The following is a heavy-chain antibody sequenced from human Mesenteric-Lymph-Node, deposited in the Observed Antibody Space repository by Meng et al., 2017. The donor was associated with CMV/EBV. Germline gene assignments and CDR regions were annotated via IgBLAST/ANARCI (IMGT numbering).Heavy chain of an antibody. CDR3: TRGSLDRTFDI. V-gene: IGHV4-59*01. CDR2: IDYSGT. J-gene: IGHJ3*02. D-gene: IGHD3-9*01. Sequence: ESLKISCTVSGGSISRYYWSWIRQPPRKGLEWIGSIDYSGTNYNPSLKSRVTISVDTSKTHFSLNLSAVTAADTAVYYCTRGSLDRTFDIWGQGTMVTVSS. CDR1: GGSISRYY.